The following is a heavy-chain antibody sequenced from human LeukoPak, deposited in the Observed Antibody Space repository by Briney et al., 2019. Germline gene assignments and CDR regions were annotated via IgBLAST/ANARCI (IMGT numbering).Heavy chain of an antibody. D-gene: IGHD3-10*01. CDR2: IKSKGDGETT. CDR3: ATDLGLTIIRGVIVH. J-gene: IGHJ4*02. V-gene: IGHV3-15*01. CDR1: GFTFTNAW. Sequence: PGGSLRLSCAASGFTFTNAWMTWVRQAPGKGLEWVGRIKSKGDGETTDYAAPVKGRFIMSRDDAKATLYLRMNSLNAEDTAVYYCATDLGLTIIRGVIVHWGQGALVTVSS.